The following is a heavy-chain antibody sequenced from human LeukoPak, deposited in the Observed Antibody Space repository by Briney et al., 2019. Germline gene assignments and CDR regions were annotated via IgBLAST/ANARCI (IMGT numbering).Heavy chain of an antibody. J-gene: IGHJ5*02. CDR1: GFTFSVYA. Sequence: GGSLRLSLAASGFTFSVYAIHWVRQSSGKGLEWVGQIDKKDKGYATATAYAASVKGRFTISRDASINTSYMQMKSLKTEDTAIYYCTRDRRTYNCFDPWGQGTLVTVSS. V-gene: IGHV3-73*01. CDR3: TRDRRTYNCFDP. D-gene: IGHD2-15*01. CDR2: IDKKDKGYATAT.